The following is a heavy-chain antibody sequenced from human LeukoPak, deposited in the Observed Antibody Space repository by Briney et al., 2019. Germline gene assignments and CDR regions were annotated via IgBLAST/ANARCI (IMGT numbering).Heavy chain of an antibody. J-gene: IGHJ4*02. CDR3: ARALRAYSYGTFDY. CDR2: ISSSSGTI. D-gene: IGHD5-18*01. Sequence: PGGSLRLSCAASGFTFSSYRMNWVRQAPGKGLEWVSYISSSSGTIYYADSVKGRFTISRDNAKNSLYLQMNSLRAGDTAVYYCARALRAYSYGTFDYWGQGTLVTVSS. CDR1: GFTFSSYR. V-gene: IGHV3-48*01.